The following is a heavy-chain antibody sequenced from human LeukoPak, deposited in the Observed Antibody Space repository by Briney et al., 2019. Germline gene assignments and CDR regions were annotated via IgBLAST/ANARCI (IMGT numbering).Heavy chain of an antibody. V-gene: IGHV4-4*02. CDR1: GFIFSNAW. Sequence: PGGSLRLSCAASGFIFSNAWMNWVRQPPGKGLEWIGEVHLSGASNYNPSLKSRVNMSIDKSKNQLSLELTSVTAADTAIYYCTRESGAFSPFGFWGQGTLVTVSS. CDR2: VHLSGAS. D-gene: IGHD1-26*01. CDR3: TRESGAFSPFGF. J-gene: IGHJ4*02.